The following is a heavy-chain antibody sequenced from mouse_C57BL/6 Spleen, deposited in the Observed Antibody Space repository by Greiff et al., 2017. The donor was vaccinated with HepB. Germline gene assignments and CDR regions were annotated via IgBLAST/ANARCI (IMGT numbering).Heavy chain of an antibody. V-gene: IGHV1-72*01. CDR2: IDPNSGGT. CDR3: ARSIYYEYDGYSDT. D-gene: IGHD2-4*01. J-gene: IGHJ2*01. CDR1: GYTFTSYW. Sequence: QVQLQQPGAELVKPGASVKLSCKASGYTFTSYWMHWVKQRPGRGLEWIGRIDPNSGGTKYNEKFKSKATLTVDKPSSTAYMQLSILTSEDSAVYYCARSIYYEYDGYSDTWGQGTTLTVSS.